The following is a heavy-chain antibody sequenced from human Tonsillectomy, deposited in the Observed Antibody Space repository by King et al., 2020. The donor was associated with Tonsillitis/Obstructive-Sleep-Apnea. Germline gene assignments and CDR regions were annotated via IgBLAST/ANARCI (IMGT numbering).Heavy chain of an antibody. J-gene: IGHJ3*02. CDR2: IRMKAYWGTA. Sequence: QLVEAGGGLVKPGRSRRLSCTASGFTFCDYAMSCFRHALRKGLEGGGFIRMKAYWGTAENAASVKGRLTISRDDSKSIACLQMSSLKTEDTAGYYCTRGDCSSVSCYKEDAFDIWGQGTMVTVSS. CDR1: GFTFCDYA. CDR3: TRGDCSSVSCYKEDAFDI. V-gene: IGHV3-49*05. D-gene: IGHD2-15*01.